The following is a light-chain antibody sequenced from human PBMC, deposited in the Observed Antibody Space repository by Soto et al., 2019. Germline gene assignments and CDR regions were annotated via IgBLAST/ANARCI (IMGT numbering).Light chain of an antibody. V-gene: IGLV4-69*01. Sequence: QAVLTQSPSASASPGESVKLTCTLSSWHSDYSIAWHHQQPEQGPRYLLKVTSDGRHTMGDGIPASFSGSSSGAVRYCAIWCVHADDDSDYSCQGWGTGGVFGGGTKVTVL. CDR1: SWHSDYS. CDR3: QGWGTGGV. CDR2: VTSDGRH. J-gene: IGLJ3*02.